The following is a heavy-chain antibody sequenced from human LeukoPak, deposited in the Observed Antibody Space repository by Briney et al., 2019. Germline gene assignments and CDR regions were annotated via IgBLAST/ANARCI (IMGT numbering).Heavy chain of an antibody. V-gene: IGHV4-30-2*01. J-gene: IGHJ4*02. CDR2: IYHSGST. CDR1: GGSISNGGYS. CDR3: ASFGAGKKTGA. D-gene: IGHD3-3*01. Sequence: SETLSLTCAVSGGSISNGGYSWSWIRQPPGKGLEWIGYIYHSGSTYYNPSLKSRVTISVDRSKNQFSLKLSSVTAADTAVYYCASFGAGKKTGAWGQGTLVTVSS.